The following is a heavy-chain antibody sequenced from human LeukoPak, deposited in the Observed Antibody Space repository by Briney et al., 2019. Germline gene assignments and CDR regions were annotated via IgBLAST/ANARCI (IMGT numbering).Heavy chain of an antibody. Sequence: ASVKVSCKASGYTFTSYGISWVRQAPGQGLEWMGWISAYNGNTNYAQKLQGRVTMTTDTSTSTAYMELRSLRSDDTAVYHCASDSGSGGYFDYWGQGTLVTVSS. CDR3: ASDSGSGGYFDY. CDR1: GYTFTSYG. CDR2: ISAYNGNT. V-gene: IGHV1-18*01. D-gene: IGHD1-26*01. J-gene: IGHJ4*02.